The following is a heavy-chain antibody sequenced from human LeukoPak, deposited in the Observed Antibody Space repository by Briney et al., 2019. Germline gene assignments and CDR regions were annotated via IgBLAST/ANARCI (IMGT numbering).Heavy chain of an antibody. J-gene: IGHJ4*02. V-gene: IGHV3-23*01. CDR3: GKTTTGYCSCRNPAWPVDY. D-gene: IGHD2-15*01. CDR1: GFTFSNSA. Sequence: AGGSLRLSCAASGFTFSNSAMSWVRQAPGKGLEWVSTLSGSGITTYYADSVKGRFTISRENSKNTLYLQMNSLRAEDTAVYYCGKTTTGYCSCRNPAWPVDYWGQGTLVSVFS. CDR2: LSGSGITT.